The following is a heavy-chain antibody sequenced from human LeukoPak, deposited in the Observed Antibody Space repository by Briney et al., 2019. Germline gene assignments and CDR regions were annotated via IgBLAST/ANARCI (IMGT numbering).Heavy chain of an antibody. CDR1: GFTVSSNY. J-gene: IGHJ4*02. V-gene: IGHV3-30*02. CDR3: ANLKRAPNYFDY. Sequence: GGSLRLSCAASGFTVSSNYMSWVRQAPGKGLEWVAFIRYDGSNKYYADSVKGRFTISRDNSKNTLYLQMNSLRAEDTAVYYCANLKRAPNYFDYWGQGTLVTVSS. CDR2: IRYDGSNK.